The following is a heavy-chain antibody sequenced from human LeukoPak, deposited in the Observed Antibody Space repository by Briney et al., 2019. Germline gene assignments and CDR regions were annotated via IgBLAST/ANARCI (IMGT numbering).Heavy chain of an antibody. Sequence: ASVKVSCKAYGYSFIDYYIHWVRQAPGQGLEWMGWINPKNGGTYYAQKFRGRVTMTRDTPITTAYMELTRLRSDDTALYYCAREPPHYDSLSGNTIYYYGLDVWGQGTTVTVSS. CDR1: GYSFIDYY. CDR2: INPKNGGT. V-gene: IGHV1-2*02. J-gene: IGHJ6*02. CDR3: AREPPHYDSLSGNTIYYYGLDV. D-gene: IGHD3-9*01.